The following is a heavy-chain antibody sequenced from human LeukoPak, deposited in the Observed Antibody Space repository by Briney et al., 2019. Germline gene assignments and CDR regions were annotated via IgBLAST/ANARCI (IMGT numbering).Heavy chain of an antibody. V-gene: IGHV3-23*01. CDR3: AKALNYYDSSGSDY. J-gene: IGHJ4*02. CDR2: ISGSGGST. CDR1: GFTFSSYA. Sequence: QPGGSLRLSCAASGFTFSSYAMSWVRQAPGKGLEWVSAISGSGGSTYYADSVKGRFTISRDNSKNTLYLQMNSLRAEDTAVYYCAKALNYYDSSGSDYWGQGTLVTVSS. D-gene: IGHD3-22*01.